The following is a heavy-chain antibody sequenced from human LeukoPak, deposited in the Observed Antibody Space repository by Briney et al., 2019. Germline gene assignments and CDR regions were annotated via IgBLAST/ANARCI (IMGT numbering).Heavy chain of an antibody. CDR2: INGDGSRT. D-gene: IGHD4-11*01. CDR1: GFTLSNYW. CDR3: AKGATVSSQPFDY. Sequence: GGSLRLSCAASGFTLSNYWMHWVRQAPGKGLVWVSNINGDGSRTTYADAVKGRFTISRDNSKNTLYLQMNSLRAEDTAVYYCAKGATVSSQPFDYWGQGTLVTVSS. V-gene: IGHV3-74*01. J-gene: IGHJ4*02.